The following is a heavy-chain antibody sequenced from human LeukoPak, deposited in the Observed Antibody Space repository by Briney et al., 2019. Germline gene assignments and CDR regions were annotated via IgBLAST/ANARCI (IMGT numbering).Heavy chain of an antibody. Sequence: SGGSLRLSCAASGFTFSSYDVHWVRQATGKGLEWVSAIGTAGDTYYPGSVKGRFTISRENAKNSLYLQMNSLRAGDTAVYYCARDGMRGAFDIWGQGTMVTVSS. CDR2: IGTAGDT. J-gene: IGHJ3*02. V-gene: IGHV3-13*01. CDR1: GFTFSSYD. CDR3: ARDGMRGAFDI. D-gene: IGHD2-8*01.